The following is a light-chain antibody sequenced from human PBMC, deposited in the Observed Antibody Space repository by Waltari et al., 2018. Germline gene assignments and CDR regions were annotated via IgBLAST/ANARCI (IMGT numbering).Light chain of an antibody. J-gene: IGKJ1*01. V-gene: IGKV1-5*01. Sequence: DIVMTQSPSTLSASVGDRVTITCRASQNIRDWLAWYQQRPGKAPRLLIYGASTLQTGVPARFSGSGSGTEFTLTINSLQPDDFATYYCQQYNGYFTWTFGQGTKVEIK. CDR3: QQYNGYFTWT. CDR1: QNIRDW. CDR2: GAS.